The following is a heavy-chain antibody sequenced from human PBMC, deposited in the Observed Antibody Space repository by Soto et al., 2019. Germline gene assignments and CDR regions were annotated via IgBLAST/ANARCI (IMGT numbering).Heavy chain of an antibody. Sequence: ESGGGLARPGGSLRISCGASGFTFSSYEIHWVRQAPGKGLEWVSYISSSGDNIHYVDYVKGRFTISRDNAKNSLYLQMNSLRAEDTALYSCARGKRPDAFDMWGQGTMVTVSS. J-gene: IGHJ3*02. CDR1: GFTFSSYE. CDR3: ARGKRPDAFDM. V-gene: IGHV3-48*03. CDR2: ISSSGDNI.